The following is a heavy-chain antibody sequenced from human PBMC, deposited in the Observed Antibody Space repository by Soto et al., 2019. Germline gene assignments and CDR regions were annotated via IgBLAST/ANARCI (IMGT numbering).Heavy chain of an antibody. J-gene: IGHJ1*01. CDR1: GFTFDDYN. Sequence: GGSLRLSCAASGFTFDDYNMHWVRQAPGKGLEWVSLISRDGTNTNYAESVKGRFTISRDNSKNSLYSQMNSLRTEDTALYYCVKDESINWYSGHFRHWGQGTLVTVSS. V-gene: IGHV3-43*01. D-gene: IGHD6-13*01. CDR3: VKDESINWYSGHFRH. CDR2: ISRDGTNT.